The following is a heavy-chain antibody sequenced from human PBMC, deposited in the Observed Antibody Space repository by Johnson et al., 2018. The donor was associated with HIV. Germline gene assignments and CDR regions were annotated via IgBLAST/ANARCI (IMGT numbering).Heavy chain of an antibody. CDR2: IRYDGSNK. CDR1: GLNFSDYS. D-gene: IGHD3-16*01. J-gene: IGHJ3*02. V-gene: IGHV3-30*02. CDR3: AKDWGGAFYDEDAFDT. Sequence: QVQVVESGGGVVQPGRSMRLSCAASGLNFSDYSMHWVRQAPGKGLEWVAFIRYDGSNKYYEDSVKSRFTISRDNTKNTLYLQMDSLRAEDTAVYYCAKDWGGAFYDEDAFDTWGQGTMVTVSS.